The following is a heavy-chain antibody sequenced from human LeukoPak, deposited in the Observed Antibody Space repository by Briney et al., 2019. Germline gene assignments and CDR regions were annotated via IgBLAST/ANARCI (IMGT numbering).Heavy chain of an antibody. CDR2: IYTSGST. Sequence: SETLSLTCTVSGGSISSYYWSWIRQPAGKGLEWIGRIYTSGSTNYNPSLKSRVTMSVDTSKNQFSLKLSSVTAADTAVYYCARVRSYGFSQYYFDYWGQGTLVTVSP. D-gene: IGHD5-18*01. CDR3: ARVRSYGFSQYYFDY. CDR1: GGSISSYY. J-gene: IGHJ4*02. V-gene: IGHV4-4*07.